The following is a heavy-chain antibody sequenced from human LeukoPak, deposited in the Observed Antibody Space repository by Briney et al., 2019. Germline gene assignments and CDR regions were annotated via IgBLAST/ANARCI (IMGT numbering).Heavy chain of an antibody. CDR2: IYHSGST. CDR1: GVSINSINR. J-gene: IGHJ4*02. V-gene: IGHV4-4*02. Sequence: PSGTPSLTCAVPGVSINSINRWSWVRQPPGKGLEWIGEIYHSGSTNYNPSLKNRVTISVDESKNQFSLKLNSVTAADAAVYYCARESSSDAVVRGVILGHWGQGMLVTVSS. CDR3: ARESSSDAVVRGVILGH. D-gene: IGHD3-10*01.